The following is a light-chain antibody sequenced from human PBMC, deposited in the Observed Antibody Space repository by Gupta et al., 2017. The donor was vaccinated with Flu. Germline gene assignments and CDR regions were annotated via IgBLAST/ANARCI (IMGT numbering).Light chain of an antibody. CDR2: DVS. Sequence: QSALTQPASVSGSPGQSLTISCTGTSSDVGRSDSVSWYQQYPGKAPTLLIYDVSSRPSGVASRFSGSKSGNTASLTISGLQAEDETDYFCSSYTSISTFYVFGTGTKVTVL. CDR3: SSYTSISTFYV. CDR1: SSDVGRSDS. J-gene: IGLJ1*01. V-gene: IGLV2-14*01.